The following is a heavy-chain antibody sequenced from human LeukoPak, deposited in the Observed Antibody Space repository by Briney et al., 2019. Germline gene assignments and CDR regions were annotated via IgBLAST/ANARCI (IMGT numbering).Heavy chain of an antibody. Sequence: PGGSLRLSCAASGFTFSSYGMSWVRQAPGKGLEWVAFIEYDGKKLDHADSVKGRLTISRDNSIHTVFLQMNNLGPEDTAVYYCAKQVRGPLMTGFFDHWGQGALVVVSS. CDR1: GFTFSSYG. J-gene: IGHJ4*02. V-gene: IGHV3-30*02. CDR2: IEYDGKKL. CDR3: AKQVRGPLMTGFFDH. D-gene: IGHD3-10*01.